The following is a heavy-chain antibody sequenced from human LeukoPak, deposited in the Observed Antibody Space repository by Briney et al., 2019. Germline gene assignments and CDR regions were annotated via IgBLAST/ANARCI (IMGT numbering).Heavy chain of an antibody. Sequence: ASVKVSCKASGYTFSSDDINWVRQATGQGLEWMGWMNPNSGNTGYAQKFQGRLNMTRNTSIDTAYMELSSLRSDDTAVYYCARRVGSGWPVQHWGQGTLVTVPS. J-gene: IGHJ1*01. CDR2: MNPNSGNT. CDR3: ARRVGSGWPVQH. CDR1: GYTFSSDD. D-gene: IGHD6-19*01. V-gene: IGHV1-8*01.